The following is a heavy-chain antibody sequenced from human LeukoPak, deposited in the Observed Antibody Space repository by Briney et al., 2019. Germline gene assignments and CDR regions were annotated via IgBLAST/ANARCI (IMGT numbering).Heavy chain of an antibody. Sequence: GESLKISCKGSGYSFTNYWIAWVRQMPGKGLEWMGIIYPGDSDTRYTPSFQGQVIISADKSISTAYLQWSSLKASDTAMYYCARLEGNSRAFDYWGQGTLVTVS. J-gene: IGHJ4*02. CDR1: GYSFTNYW. CDR3: ARLEGNSRAFDY. CDR2: IYPGDSDT. D-gene: IGHD2/OR15-2a*01. V-gene: IGHV5-51*01.